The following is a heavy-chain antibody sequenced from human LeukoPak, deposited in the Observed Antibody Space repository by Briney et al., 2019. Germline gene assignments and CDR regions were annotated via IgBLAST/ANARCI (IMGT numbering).Heavy chain of an antibody. CDR3: VKDDFCPECAFDV. J-gene: IGHJ3*01. D-gene: IGHD3-3*01. Sequence: PGGSLKLSCAASGFKFEGCATHWVRQRPGKGLEWVSLISGDGGNTYYADCVKGRFTISRDNSKNSLYLEMKSLRTEDTGLYYCVKDDFCPECAFDVGGQGTMVTVSS. V-gene: IGHV3-43*02. CDR1: GFKFEGCA. CDR2: ISGDGGNT.